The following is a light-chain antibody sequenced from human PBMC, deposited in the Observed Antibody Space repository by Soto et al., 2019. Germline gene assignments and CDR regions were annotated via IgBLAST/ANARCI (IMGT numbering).Light chain of an antibody. CDR2: KAS. V-gene: IGKV1-5*03. CDR3: QQYNSFPYT. J-gene: IGKJ2*01. CDR1: QSISDW. Sequence: DIQMTQSPSTLSASVGDRVTITCRASQSISDWLAWYQQRSGKAPKLLIYKASSLQSGVPPRFSGSGSGTEYTLTISSLQPYDFATFYYQQYNSFPYTFGQGTKLEIK.